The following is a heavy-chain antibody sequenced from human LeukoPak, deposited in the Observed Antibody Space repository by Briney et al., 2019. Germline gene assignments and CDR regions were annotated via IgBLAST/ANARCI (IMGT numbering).Heavy chain of an antibody. D-gene: IGHD6-6*01. CDR3: ARGGSSSPLDD. J-gene: IGHJ4*02. V-gene: IGHV4-59*13. Sequence: SETLSLTCIVSGGSISSYYWSWIRQPPGKGLEWIGYIYYSGCTFYSPSLRSRVTMSVDTSKNQISLKLSSVTAADTAVYYCARGGSSSPLDDWGQGTLVTVSS. CDR1: GGSISSYY. CDR2: IYYSGCT.